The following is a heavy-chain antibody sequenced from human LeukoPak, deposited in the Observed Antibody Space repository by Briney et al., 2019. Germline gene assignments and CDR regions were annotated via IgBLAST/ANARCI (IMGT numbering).Heavy chain of an antibody. V-gene: IGHV4-39*07. Sequence: SETRSLTCAVSGAPISSNNWWWFWVRQPPGKGLEWIGSIYYSGSTYYNPSLKSRVTISVDTSKNQFSLKLTSVTAADTAVYYCTRGGELMNYWGQGTLVTVSS. CDR2: IYYSGST. CDR1: GAPISSNNWW. J-gene: IGHJ4*02. CDR3: TRGGELMNY. D-gene: IGHD1-26*01.